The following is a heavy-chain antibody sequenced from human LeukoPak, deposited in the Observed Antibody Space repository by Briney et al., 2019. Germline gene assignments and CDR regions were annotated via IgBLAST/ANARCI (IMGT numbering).Heavy chain of an antibody. CDR1: GFTFSSYW. Sequence: GGSLRLSCAASGFTFSSYWMSWVRQAPGKGLEWVANIKQDGSEKYYVDSVKGRFTISRDNAKNSLYLQMNSLRAEDTAVYYCARSPFDFWSGYRFDYWGQGTLVTVS. D-gene: IGHD3-3*01. V-gene: IGHV3-7*01. J-gene: IGHJ4*02. CDR2: IKQDGSEK. CDR3: ARSPFDFWSGYRFDY.